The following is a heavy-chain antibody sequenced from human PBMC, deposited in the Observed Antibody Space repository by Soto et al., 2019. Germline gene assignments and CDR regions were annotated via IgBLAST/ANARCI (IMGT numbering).Heavy chain of an antibody. Sequence: SVTVSCMASRYSFTDYHIHWVRQAPGQGLEWLGRINPKSGGTSTAQKFQGWVTMTTDTSISTASMELTRLTSDDTAIYYCARGDSTDCSNGVCSFFYNHDMDVWGQGTTVTVSS. CDR3: ARGDSTDCSNGVCSFFYNHDMDV. D-gene: IGHD2-8*01. CDR1: RYSFTDYH. CDR2: INPKSGGT. J-gene: IGHJ6*02. V-gene: IGHV1-2*04.